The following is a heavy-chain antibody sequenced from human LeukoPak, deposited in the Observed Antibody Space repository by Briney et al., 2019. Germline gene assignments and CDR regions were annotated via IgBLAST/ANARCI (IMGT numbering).Heavy chain of an antibody. Sequence: SETLSLTCTVSGGSISSYYWSWIRQPPGKGLEWTGYIYYSGSTNYNPSLKSRVTISVDTSKNQFSLKLSSVTAADTAVYYCARVGAYGSGSYLDYWGQGTLVTVSS. D-gene: IGHD3-10*01. CDR3: ARVGAYGSGSYLDY. CDR1: GGSISSYY. V-gene: IGHV4-59*01. J-gene: IGHJ4*02. CDR2: IYYSGST.